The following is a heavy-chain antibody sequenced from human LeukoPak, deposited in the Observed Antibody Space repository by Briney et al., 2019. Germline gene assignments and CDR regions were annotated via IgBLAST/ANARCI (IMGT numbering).Heavy chain of an antibody. CDR2: IRYDGSNK. J-gene: IGHJ4*02. Sequence: PGGSLRLSCAASGFTFSSYGMHWVRQAPGKGLEWVAFIRYDGSNKYYADSVKGRFTISRDNSKNTLYLQMNSLRAEDTAVYYCARTIAVSEDSDYWGQGTLVTVSS. V-gene: IGHV3-30*02. D-gene: IGHD1-14*01. CDR1: GFTFSSYG. CDR3: ARTIAVSEDSDY.